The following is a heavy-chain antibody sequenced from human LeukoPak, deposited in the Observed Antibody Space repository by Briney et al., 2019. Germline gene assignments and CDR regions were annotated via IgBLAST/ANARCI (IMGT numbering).Heavy chain of an antibody. D-gene: IGHD6-13*01. J-gene: IGHJ4*02. Sequence: ASVKVFCKASGYTFTGYYMHWVRQAPGQGLEWMGWINPNSGGTNYAQKFQGRVTMTRDTSISTAYMELSRLRSDDTAVYYCARGPGIAAAGTYYWGQGTLVTVSS. V-gene: IGHV1-2*02. CDR1: GYTFTGYY. CDR3: ARGPGIAAAGTYY. CDR2: INPNSGGT.